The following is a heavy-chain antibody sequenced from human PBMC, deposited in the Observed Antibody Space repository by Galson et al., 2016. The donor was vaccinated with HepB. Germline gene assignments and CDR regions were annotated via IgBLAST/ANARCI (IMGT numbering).Heavy chain of an antibody. CDR3: ARVVYGSGSYYRFYDY. V-gene: IGHV3-23*01. CDR2: ISGSGGST. D-gene: IGHD3-10*01. CDR1: GFTFSNYA. Sequence: SLRLSCAASGFTFSNYATAWVRLPPGKGLEWVAAISGSGGSTYYADSVKGRFAISRDKSKNTLYLQMNSLRAEDTAVYYCARVVYGSGSYYRFYDYWGQGTLVTVSS. J-gene: IGHJ4*02.